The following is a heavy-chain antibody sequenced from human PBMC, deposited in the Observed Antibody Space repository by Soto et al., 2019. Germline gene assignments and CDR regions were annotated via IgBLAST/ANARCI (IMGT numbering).Heavy chain of an antibody. D-gene: IGHD1-1*01. J-gene: IGHJ6*02. V-gene: IGHV4-39*01. Sequence: SETLSLTCTVSGGSISSSSYYWGWIRQPPGKGLEWIGSIYYSGSTYYNPSLKSRGTISVDTSENQFSLKLSSVTAADTAVYYCAMQLAGYYYYRMDVWGQGTTVTVSS. CDR1: GGSISSSSYY. CDR3: AMQLAGYYYYRMDV. CDR2: IYYSGST.